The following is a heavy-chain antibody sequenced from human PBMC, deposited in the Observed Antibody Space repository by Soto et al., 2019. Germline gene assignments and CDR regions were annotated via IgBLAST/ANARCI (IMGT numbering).Heavy chain of an antibody. J-gene: IGHJ6*02. CDR3: ASAYYYYGMDV. Sequence: SETLSLTCAVYGGSFSGYYWSWIRQPPGKGLEWIGEINHSGSTNYNPSLKSRVTISVDTSKNQFSLKLSSVTAADTAVYYCASAYYYYGMDVWGQGTTVTVSS. V-gene: IGHV4-34*01. CDR2: INHSGST. CDR1: GGSFSGYY.